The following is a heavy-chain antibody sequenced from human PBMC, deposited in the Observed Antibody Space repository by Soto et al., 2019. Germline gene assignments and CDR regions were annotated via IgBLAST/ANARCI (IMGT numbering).Heavy chain of an antibody. Sequence: GGSLRLSCVASGFTFSSYAMSWVRQAPGKGLEWVSSISGSGVSTYYADSVKGRFTVSRDNSKNTLFLQMSSLRAEDTALYYCAKVRGGHDYDYWGQGALVTVSS. CDR2: ISGSGVST. J-gene: IGHJ4*02. V-gene: IGHV3-23*01. CDR3: AKVRGGHDYDY. D-gene: IGHD5-12*01. CDR1: GFTFSSYA.